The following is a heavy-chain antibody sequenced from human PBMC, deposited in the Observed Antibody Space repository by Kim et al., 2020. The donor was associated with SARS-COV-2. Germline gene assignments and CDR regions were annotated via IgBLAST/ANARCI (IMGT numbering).Heavy chain of an antibody. J-gene: IGHJ4*02. V-gene: IGHV3-30*03. CDR3: AVSGYRGIHPFDY. Sequence: GGSLRLSCAASGFTFSSYGMHWVRQAPGKGLEWVAVISYDGSNKYYADSVKGRFTISRDNSKNTLYLQMNSLRAEDTAVYYCAVSGYRGIHPFDYWGQGTLVTVSS. CDR1: GFTFSSYG. CDR2: ISYDGSNK. D-gene: IGHD3-22*01.